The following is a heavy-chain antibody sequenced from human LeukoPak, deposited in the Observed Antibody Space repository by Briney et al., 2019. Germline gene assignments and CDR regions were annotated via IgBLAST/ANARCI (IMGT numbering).Heavy chain of an antibody. CDR2: IYYSGST. CDR3: ASVRGYSSGWYASGFDP. Sequence: PSETLSLTCTVSGGSISSYYWSWIRQPPGKGLEWIGYIYYSGSTNYNPSLKGRVTISVDTSKNQFSLKLSSVTAADTAVYYCASVRGYSSGWYASGFDPWGQGTLVTVSS. D-gene: IGHD6-19*01. J-gene: IGHJ5*02. CDR1: GGSISSYY. V-gene: IGHV4-59*01.